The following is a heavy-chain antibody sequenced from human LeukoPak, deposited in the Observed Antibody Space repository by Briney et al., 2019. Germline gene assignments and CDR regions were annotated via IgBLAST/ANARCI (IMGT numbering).Heavy chain of an antibody. D-gene: IGHD3-10*01. Sequence: RASVKVSCKASGYTFTSYYMHWVRQAPGQGLEWMGIINPSGGSTSYAQKFQGRVTMTRDTSTSTVYMELSSLRSEDTAVYYWARVSRRGFGELLFVFDYWGQGTLVTVSS. V-gene: IGHV1-46*01. CDR2: INPSGGST. CDR3: ARVSRRGFGELLFVFDY. J-gene: IGHJ4*02. CDR1: GYTFTSYY.